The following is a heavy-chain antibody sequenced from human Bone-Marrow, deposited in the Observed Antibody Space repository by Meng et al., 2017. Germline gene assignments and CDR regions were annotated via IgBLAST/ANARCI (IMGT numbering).Heavy chain of an antibody. CDR1: GFTFSSYA. CDR2: ISYDGSNK. D-gene: IGHD3-10*01. CDR3: ARDSRTYYYGLGHAFDI. V-gene: IGHV3-30*04. J-gene: IGHJ3*02. Sequence: GESLKISCAASGFTFSSYAMHWVRQAPGKGLEWVAVISYDGSNKYYADSVKGRFTISRDNSKNTLYLQMNSLRAEDTAVYYCARDSRTYYYGLGHAFDIWGQGTMVTVSS.